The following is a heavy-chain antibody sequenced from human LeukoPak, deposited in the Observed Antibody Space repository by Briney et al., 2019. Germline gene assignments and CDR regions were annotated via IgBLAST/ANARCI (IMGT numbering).Heavy chain of an antibody. J-gene: IGHJ4*02. CDR1: GFTFSSNW. D-gene: IGHD6-19*01. CDR3: ARDSGWGNDY. V-gene: IGHV3-7*01. Sequence: GGSLRLSCAASGFTFSSNWMNWVRQAPGKGLEWVANIKQDGSEKYYVDSVKGRFTISRDNAKNSVYLQMNSLKAEDTAVYYCARDSGWGNDYWGQGTLVTVSS. CDR2: IKQDGSEK.